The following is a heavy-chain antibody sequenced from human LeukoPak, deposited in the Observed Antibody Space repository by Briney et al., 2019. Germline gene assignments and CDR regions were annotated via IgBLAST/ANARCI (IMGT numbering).Heavy chain of an antibody. J-gene: IGHJ4*02. V-gene: IGHV4-31*11. CDR2: ISYTGST. CDR1: GGSISGSDYF. D-gene: IGHD3-10*01. CDR3: ARRSTRGYYYDY. Sequence: SETLSLTCGVSGGSISGSDYFWSWIRQHPGKGLEWIGCISYTGSTFYNPSLKSRLSISVDTSANQFSLNLISVTAADTAVYYCARRSTRGYYYDYWGQGTLVTVSP.